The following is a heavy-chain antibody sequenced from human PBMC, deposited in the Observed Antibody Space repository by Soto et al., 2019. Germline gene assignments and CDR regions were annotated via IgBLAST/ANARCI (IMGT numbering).Heavy chain of an antibody. V-gene: IGHV3-53*04. CDR2: IYSGGST. D-gene: IGHD3-9*01. J-gene: IGHJ2*01. CDR3: VFCLPAEDGIRYRVPVSAFLLNRSTDL. Sequence: GKGLEWVSVIYSGGSTYYADSVKGRFTISRHNSKNTLYLQMNSLRAEDTAVYYCVFCLPAEDGIRYRVPVSAFLLNRSTDL.